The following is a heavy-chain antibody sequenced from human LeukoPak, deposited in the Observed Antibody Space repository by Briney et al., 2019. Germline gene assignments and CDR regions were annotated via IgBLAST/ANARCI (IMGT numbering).Heavy chain of an antibody. Sequence: PGGSLRLSCAASGFTFSSYGMHWVRQAPGKGLEWVAVISYDGSNKYYADSVKGRFTISRDNSKNTLYLQMNSLRAEDTAVYYCAKNYDFWSGYYPITCYYYYYGMDVWGQGTTVTVSS. V-gene: IGHV3-30*18. D-gene: IGHD3-3*01. CDR3: AKNYDFWSGYYPITCYYYYYGMDV. CDR2: ISYDGSNK. J-gene: IGHJ6*02. CDR1: GFTFSSYG.